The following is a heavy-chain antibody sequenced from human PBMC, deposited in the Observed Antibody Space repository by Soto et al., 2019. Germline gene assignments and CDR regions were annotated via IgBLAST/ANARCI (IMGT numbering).Heavy chain of an antibody. V-gene: IGHV4-30-2*06. D-gene: IGHD1-1*01. CDR3: VRANWNRFDP. Sequence: TLSLPWAVCCGSINSCCYFWTWVRQSPGKGLEYIGNIHHSGNTYYNPSLESRVTLSIDTSNNQFSLKVTSVTAADTAIYYCVRANWNRFDPWGQGILVTVS. J-gene: IGHJ5*02. CDR1: CGSINSCCYF. CDR2: IHHSGNT.